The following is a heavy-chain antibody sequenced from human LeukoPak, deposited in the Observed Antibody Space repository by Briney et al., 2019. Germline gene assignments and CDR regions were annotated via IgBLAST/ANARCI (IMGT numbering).Heavy chain of an antibody. Sequence: SETLSLTCTVSGGSISNYYWSWIRQPPGKGLEWIGFIYYSGSTNYNPSLKSRVTISVDTAKNQFSLKVRSVTPADTAVYYCARVQESQIDYYFDYWGQGTLVTVSS. J-gene: IGHJ4*02. D-gene: IGHD3-9*01. V-gene: IGHV4-59*01. CDR3: ARVQESQIDYYFDY. CDR1: GGSISNYY. CDR2: IYYSGST.